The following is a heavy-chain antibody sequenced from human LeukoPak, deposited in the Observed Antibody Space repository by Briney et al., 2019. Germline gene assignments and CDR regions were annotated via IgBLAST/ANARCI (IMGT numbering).Heavy chain of an antibody. D-gene: IGHD2-2*01. CDR3: VRDLRPGGADV. CDR1: GLAIDDHA. CDR2: IFWKSGVA. V-gene: IGHV3-9*01. Sequence: GGSLRLSCAASGLAIDDHAMHWIRQAPGKDLEWVSGIFWKSGVAGYADSVKGRFTISRDTAKNSMFLQMSSLRVEDTALYYCVRDLRPGGADVWGRGATVTVSS. J-gene: IGHJ6*02.